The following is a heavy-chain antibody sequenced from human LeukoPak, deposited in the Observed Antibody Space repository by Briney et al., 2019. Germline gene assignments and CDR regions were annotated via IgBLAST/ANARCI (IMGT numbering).Heavy chain of an antibody. CDR3: ARGGGLDG. J-gene: IGHJ6*02. V-gene: IGHV3-7*03. Sequence: GGSLSLSCALCVFPLCIYCMKCARRSPGGGMEWVVSINPNGNGNYSVDPVKSRFTISRDNAKNSLYLQRSNLRAEDTGVYFCARGGGLDGWGQGATVTVSS. D-gene: IGHD4-23*01. CDR1: VFPLCIYC. CDR2: INPNGNGN.